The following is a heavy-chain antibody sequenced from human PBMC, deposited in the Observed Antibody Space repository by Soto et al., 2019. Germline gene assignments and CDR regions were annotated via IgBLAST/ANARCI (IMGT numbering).Heavy chain of an antibody. CDR2: IFAGGST. V-gene: IGHV4-4*07. J-gene: IGHJ4*02. CDR1: GASVSDYY. Sequence: QVQLQESGPGLVKPSEILSLTCTVSGASVSDYYWSWIRQPAGKGLECIGRIFAGGSTNYNPSLKSRVAISIDKSKNQFSLKLSSVTAADTAVYYCVRDSRTGCSSINCYMHWGQGTLVTVSS. CDR3: VRDSRTGCSSINCYMH. D-gene: IGHD2-15*01.